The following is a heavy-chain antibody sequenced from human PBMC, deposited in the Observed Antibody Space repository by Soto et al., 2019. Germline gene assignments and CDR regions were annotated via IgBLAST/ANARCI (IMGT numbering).Heavy chain of an antibody. V-gene: IGHV1-46*01. CDR3: ARDTYYYDSSGYYPRGPLDY. D-gene: IGHD3-22*01. Sequence: ASVKVSCKASGYTFTSYYMHWVRQAPGQGLEWMGIINPSGGSTSHAQKFQGRVTMTRDTSTSTVYMELSSLRSEDTAVYYCARDTYYYDSSGYYPRGPLDYWGQGTLVTVSS. CDR1: GYTFTSYY. J-gene: IGHJ4*02. CDR2: INPSGGST.